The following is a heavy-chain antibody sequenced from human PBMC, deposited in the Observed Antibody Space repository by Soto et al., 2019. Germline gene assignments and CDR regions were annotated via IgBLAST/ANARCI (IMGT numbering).Heavy chain of an antibody. J-gene: IGHJ3*02. CDR3: ARAIYDSSGPDAFDI. CDR2: ISAYNGNT. V-gene: IGHV1-18*04. CDR1: GYTFTSYG. Sequence: QVQLVQSGAEVKKPGASVKVSCKASGYTFTSYGISWVRQAPGQGLEWMGWISAYNGNTNYAQKLQGRVTMTTDTSTSTVYMELRSLRSDDTAVYYCARAIYDSSGPDAFDIWGQGTMVTVSS. D-gene: IGHD3-22*01.